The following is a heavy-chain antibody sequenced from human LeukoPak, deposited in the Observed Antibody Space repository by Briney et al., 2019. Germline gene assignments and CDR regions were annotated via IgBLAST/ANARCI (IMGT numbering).Heavy chain of an antibody. CDR3: ARATLGSIFPPPPDY. CDR2: IYYSGST. J-gene: IGHJ4*02. V-gene: IGHV4-31*03. CDR1: GGSVSSADYY. Sequence: PSQTLSLTCTVSGGSVSSADYYWSWIRQHPGKGLEWIGYIYYSGSTYYNPSLKSRVTISVDTSKNQFSLKLSSVTAADTAVYYCARATLGSIFPPPPDYWGQGTLVTVSS. D-gene: IGHD3-3*02.